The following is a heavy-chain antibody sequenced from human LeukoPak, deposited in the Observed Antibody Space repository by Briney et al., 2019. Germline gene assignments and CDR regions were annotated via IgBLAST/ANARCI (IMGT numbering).Heavy chain of an antibody. Sequence: PSETLSLTCTVSGGSINSYYWSWIRQPPGKGLEWIGYIHYSGSTNYNPSLKSRVTISVDTSKNQFSLKLSSVTAADTAVYYCARHSRGYSNNLDAFDIWGQGTLVTVSS. CDR2: IHYSGST. D-gene: IGHD4-11*01. CDR3: ARHSRGYSNNLDAFDI. J-gene: IGHJ3*02. CDR1: GGSINSYY. V-gene: IGHV4-59*08.